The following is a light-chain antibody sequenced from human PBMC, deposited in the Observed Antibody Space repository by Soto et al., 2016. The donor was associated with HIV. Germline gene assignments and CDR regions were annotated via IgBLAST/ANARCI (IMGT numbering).Light chain of an antibody. J-gene: IGKJ4*01. V-gene: IGKV1-5*03. CDR3: QQFEKYPLT. Sequence: DIQMTQSPSTLSASVGDRVTITCRASQSISSWLAWYQQKPGKAPKLLIYQASSLESGVPSRFSGSGSGTDFTLTISSLQPEDCATYYCQQFEKYPLTFGGGTKVEIK. CDR2: QAS. CDR1: QSISSW.